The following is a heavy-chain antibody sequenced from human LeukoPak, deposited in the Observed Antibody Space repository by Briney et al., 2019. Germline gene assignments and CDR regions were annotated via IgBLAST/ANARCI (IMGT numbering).Heavy chain of an antibody. J-gene: IGHJ4*02. CDR1: GFTFSNAW. D-gene: IGHD3-10*01. CDR2: IKSKTDGGTT. Sequence: KPGGSLRLSCAASGFTFSNAWLNWVRQAPGKGREWVGHIKSKTDGGTTDYAAPVKGRFTISRDDSKNTLFLQMNSLKPEDTAVYYCTLPWGSGSYYDYWGQGTLVTVSS. CDR3: TLPWGSGSYYDY. V-gene: IGHV3-15*01.